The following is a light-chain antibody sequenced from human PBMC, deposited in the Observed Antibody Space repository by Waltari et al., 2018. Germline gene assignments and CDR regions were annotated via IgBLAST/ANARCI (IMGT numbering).Light chain of an antibody. V-gene: IGKV1-33*01. CDR2: DAS. CDR3: QQYDNLLT. Sequence: DIQMTQSPSSLSASVGDRVTITCQASQDISNYFNWYPQKPGKAPKLLIYDASNLETGVPSRFSGSGSGTDFTFTISSLQPVDIATYYCQQYDNLLTFGGGTKVEIK. CDR1: QDISNY. J-gene: IGKJ4*01.